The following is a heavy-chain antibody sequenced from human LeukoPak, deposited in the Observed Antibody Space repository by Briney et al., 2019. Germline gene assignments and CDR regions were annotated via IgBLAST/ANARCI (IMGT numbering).Heavy chain of an antibody. J-gene: IGHJ4*02. CDR2: INHSGST. CDR3: ARELHYETYYFDY. CDR1: GGSFSGHY. D-gene: IGHD3-3*01. V-gene: IGHV4-34*01. Sequence: SETLSLTCAVYGGSFSGHYWSWIRQPPGKALEWIGEINHSGSTNHNPSLKSRVTISVDTSKNQFSLTLSSVTAADTAVYYCARELHYETYYFDYWGQGTLVTVSS.